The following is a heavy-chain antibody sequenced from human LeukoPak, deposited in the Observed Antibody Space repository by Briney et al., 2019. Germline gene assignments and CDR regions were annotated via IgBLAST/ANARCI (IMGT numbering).Heavy chain of an antibody. D-gene: IGHD3-22*01. CDR1: GYTFTGYY. CDR3: ARDPVYYYDSSGYPFDY. Sequence: GASVKVSCKASGYTFTGYYMHWVRQAPGQGLEWMGRINPNRGGTNYAQKFQGRVTMTRDTSISTAYMELSRLRSDDTAVYYCARDPVYYYDSSGYPFDYWGQGTLVTVSS. V-gene: IGHV1-2*06. CDR2: INPNRGGT. J-gene: IGHJ4*02.